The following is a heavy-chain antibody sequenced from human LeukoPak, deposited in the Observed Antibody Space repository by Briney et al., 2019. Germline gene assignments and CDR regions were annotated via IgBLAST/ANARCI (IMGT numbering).Heavy chain of an antibody. CDR3: ASGQKLGF. J-gene: IGHJ4*02. V-gene: IGHV3-7*01. CDR2: IKQDGSDK. Sequence: PGGSLRLSCVASGFTFSSYWMSWVRQAPGKGLEWVANIKQDGSDKYYVDSVKGRFTISRDNAKNSLYLQMNSLRAEDTAVYNCASGQKLGFWGQGTLVTVSS. D-gene: IGHD6-13*01. CDR1: GFTFSSYW.